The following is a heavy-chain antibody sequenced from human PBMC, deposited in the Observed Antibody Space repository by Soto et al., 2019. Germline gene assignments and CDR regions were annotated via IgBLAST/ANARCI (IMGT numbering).Heavy chain of an antibody. CDR2: IYYSGST. CDR1: GGSISSGGYY. D-gene: IGHD6-19*01. CDR3: ARDCTDSSGPTLGRDV. J-gene: IGHJ6*02. V-gene: IGHV4-31*03. Sequence: QVQLQESGPGLVKPSQTLSLTCTVSGGSISSGGYYWSWIRQPPGKGLEWIGYIYYSGSTYYNPSLTSRVTISVDTSKSQFSLKLSAVTAADTAVYYCARDCTDSSGPTLGRDVWGQGTTVTVSS.